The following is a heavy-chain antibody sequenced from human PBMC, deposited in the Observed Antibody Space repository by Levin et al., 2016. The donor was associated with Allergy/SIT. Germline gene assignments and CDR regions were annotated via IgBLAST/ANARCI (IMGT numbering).Heavy chain of an antibody. CDR3: ARVVNGSGRESYYYYYGMDV. Sequence: ASVKVSCKASGYTFTSYAMHWVRQAPGQRLEWMGWINAGNGNTKYSQKFQGRVTITRDTSASTAYMELSSLRSEDTAVYYCARVVNGSGRESYYYYYGMDVWGQGTTVTVSS. CDR2: INAGNGNT. CDR1: GYTFTSYA. J-gene: IGHJ6*02. V-gene: IGHV1-3*01. D-gene: IGHD3-10*01.